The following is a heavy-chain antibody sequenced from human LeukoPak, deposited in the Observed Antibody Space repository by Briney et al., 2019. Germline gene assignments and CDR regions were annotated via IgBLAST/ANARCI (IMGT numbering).Heavy chain of an antibody. CDR3: ARDWPTVITDY. V-gene: IGHV1-2*02. CDR1: GYTFTGYY. J-gene: IGHJ4*02. D-gene: IGHD4-11*01. CDR2: ISTSKGDI. Sequence: ASVKVSCKASGYTFTGYYMHWVRQAPGQGLEWMGWISTSKGDINYAQKFKGRLTMTTDRSTSTAYMELRSLSSDDTAVYYCARDWPTVITDYWGQGTLVTVSS.